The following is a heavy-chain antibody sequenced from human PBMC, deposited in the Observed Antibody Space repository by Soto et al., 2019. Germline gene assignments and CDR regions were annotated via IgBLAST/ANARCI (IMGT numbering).Heavy chain of an antibody. V-gene: IGHV1-18*01. CDR1: GYTFTSYG. CDR2: ISAYNGNT. D-gene: IGHD3-9*01. Sequence: ASVKVSFKASGYTFTSYGISWVRQAPGQGLEWMGWISAYNGNTNYAQKLQGRVTMTTDTSTSTAYMELRSLRSDDTAVYYCASVDYDILTGYPSHDAFDIWGQGTMVTVSS. J-gene: IGHJ3*02. CDR3: ASVDYDILTGYPSHDAFDI.